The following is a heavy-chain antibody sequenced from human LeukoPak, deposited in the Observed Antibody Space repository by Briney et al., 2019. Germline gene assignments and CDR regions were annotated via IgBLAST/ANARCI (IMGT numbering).Heavy chain of an antibody. CDR3: ARDGYRTSGGYWLDP. J-gene: IGHJ5*02. D-gene: IGHD6-13*01. CDR2: INADNGDT. V-gene: IGHV1-3*01. Sequence: GASVKVSCKASGYSSATYAIHWVRQAPGQRLEWMGWINADNGDTKYSQNFQGRVTITRDTSASTAYMEVSSLKSEDTAVYYCARDGYRTSGGYWLDPWAQGTLVTVSS. CDR1: GYSSATYA.